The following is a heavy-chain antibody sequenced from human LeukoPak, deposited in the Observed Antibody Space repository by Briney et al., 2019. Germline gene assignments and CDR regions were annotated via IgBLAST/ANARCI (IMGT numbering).Heavy chain of an antibody. CDR2: VSTDGSST. Sequence: PGGSLRLSCVVSGFTFSDHYMHWVRQAPGKGPVWVARVSTDGSSTNYADFAKGRFTISRDNAKNALYLQINSLTPEDTAVYYCARRTIAVVTGDFWGQGTLVTVS. CDR1: GFTFSDHY. V-gene: IGHV3-74*01. CDR3: ARRTIAVVTGDF. J-gene: IGHJ4*02. D-gene: IGHD2-21*02.